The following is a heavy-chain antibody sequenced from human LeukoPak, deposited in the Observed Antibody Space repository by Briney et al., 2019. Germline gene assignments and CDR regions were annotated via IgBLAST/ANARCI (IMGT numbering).Heavy chain of an antibody. Sequence: GGSLRLSCAASGVTFSTYAMNWVRQAPGKGLEWVSSITSGSSYIYYADSVKGRFTISRDNAKNSLFLQMNSLRAEDTAVYYGARDPYSGSYGNYYYYFMDFWGKGTTVTISS. CDR3: ARDPYSGSYGNYYYYFMDF. V-gene: IGHV3-21*01. CDR1: GVTFSTYA. CDR2: ITSGSSYI. D-gene: IGHD1-26*01. J-gene: IGHJ6*03.